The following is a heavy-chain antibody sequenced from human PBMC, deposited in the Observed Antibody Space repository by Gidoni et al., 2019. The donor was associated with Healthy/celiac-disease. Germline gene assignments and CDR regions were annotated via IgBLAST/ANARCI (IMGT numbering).Heavy chain of an antibody. D-gene: IGHD3-9*01. CDR1: GGSFRGYY. J-gene: IGHJ5*02. CDR3: ARGPYDILTGYYLSWFDP. V-gene: IGHV4-34*01. CDR2: INHSGST. Sequence: QVQLQQWGAGLLKPSETLSLTCAVYGGSFRGYYWSWIRQPPGKGLEWIGEINHSGSTNYNPSLKSRVTISVDTSKNQFSLKLSSVTAADTAVYYCARGPYDILTGYYLSWFDPWGQGTLVTVSS.